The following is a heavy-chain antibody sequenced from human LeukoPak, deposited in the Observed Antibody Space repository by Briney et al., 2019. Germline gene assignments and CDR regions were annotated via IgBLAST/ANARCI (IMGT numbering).Heavy chain of an antibody. D-gene: IGHD1-14*01. V-gene: IGHV1-8*03. CDR1: GYTFTSYD. CDR3: AREGYYRGAFDI. Sequence: ASVKVSCKASGYTFTSYDINWVRQATGQGLEWMGWMNPNSGNTGYAQKFQGRVTITRNTSISTAYMELSSLRSEDTAVYYCAREGYYRGAFDIWGQGTMVTVSS. J-gene: IGHJ3*02. CDR2: MNPNSGNT.